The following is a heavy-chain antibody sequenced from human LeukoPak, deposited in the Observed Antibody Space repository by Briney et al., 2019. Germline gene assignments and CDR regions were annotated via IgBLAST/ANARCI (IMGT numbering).Heavy chain of an antibody. D-gene: IGHD2-2*01. V-gene: IGHV3-33*01. CDR3: ARGYGTYCSSTSCYLFPTIPRTHP. CDR1: GFTFSSYG. CDR2: IWYDGSNK. Sequence: PGGSLRLSCAASGFTFSSYGMHWVRQAPGKGLEWVAVIWYDGSNKYYADSMKGRFTISRDNSKNTLYLQMNSLRAEDTAVYYCARGYGTYCSSTSCYLFPTIPRTHPWGQGTLVTVSS. J-gene: IGHJ5*02.